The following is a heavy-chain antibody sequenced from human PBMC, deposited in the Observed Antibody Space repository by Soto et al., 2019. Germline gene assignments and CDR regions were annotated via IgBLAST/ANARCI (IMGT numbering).Heavy chain of an antibody. V-gene: IGHV3-21*01. CDR2: ISSSSIYI. J-gene: IGHJ4*01. CDR1: GFTFSSYN. CDR3: ARGWLRDPWMQ. D-gene: IGHD5-12*01. Sequence: EVQLVESGGGLVRPGGSLRLSCAASGFTFSSYNMNWVRQAPGKGLEWVSSISSSSIYIYYATSLKGRFTISRDNAKNSLYLQMNSLRAEDTAVYYCARGWLRDPWMQWGHGALVTVSS.